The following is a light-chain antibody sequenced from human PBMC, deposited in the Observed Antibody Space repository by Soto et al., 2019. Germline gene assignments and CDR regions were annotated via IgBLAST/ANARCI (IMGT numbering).Light chain of an antibody. CDR3: SSFTTDTTVV. CDR1: TNDIGLYSF. Sequence: QSALTQPASLSGSPGQSITISCTGTTNDIGLYSFVSWYVQHPGKAPKLIIYEVSHRPSGVSDRFSGFKSGTTASLTISGLQAEDEADYFCSSFTTDTTVVFGGGTKLTVL. CDR2: EVS. J-gene: IGLJ2*01. V-gene: IGLV2-14*01.